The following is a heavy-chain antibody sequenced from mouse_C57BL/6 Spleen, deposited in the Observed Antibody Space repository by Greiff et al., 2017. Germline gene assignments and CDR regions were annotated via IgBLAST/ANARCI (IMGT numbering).Heavy chain of an antibody. D-gene: IGHD2-4*01. CDR2: ISSGSSTI. V-gene: IGHV5-17*01. Sequence: DVMLVESGGGLVKPGGSLKLSCAASGFTFSDYGMHWVRQAPEKGLEWVAYISSGSSTIYYADTVKGRFTISRDNAKNTLFLQMTSLRSEDTAMYYCARNYDYDDYAMDYWGQGTSVTVSS. CDR1: GFTFSDYG. J-gene: IGHJ4*01. CDR3: ARNYDYDDYAMDY.